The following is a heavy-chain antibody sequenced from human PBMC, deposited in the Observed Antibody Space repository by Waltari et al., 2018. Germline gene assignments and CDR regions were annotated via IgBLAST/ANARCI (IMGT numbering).Heavy chain of an antibody. V-gene: IGHV3-74*01. Sequence: EVQLVESGGGLVQPGGSLRLSCAASGFTFSSYWMHWVRQAPGKGLVWVSRINSDGSSTSYADSVKGRFSISRDNAKNTLYLQMNSLRAEDTAVYYCARESSGPYYYYGMDVWGQGTTVTVSS. D-gene: IGHD2-15*01. J-gene: IGHJ6*02. CDR2: INSDGSST. CDR1: GFTFSSYW. CDR3: ARESSGPYYYYGMDV.